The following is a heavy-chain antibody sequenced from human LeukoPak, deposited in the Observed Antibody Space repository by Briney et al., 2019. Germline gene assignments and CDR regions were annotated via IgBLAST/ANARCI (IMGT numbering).Heavy chain of an antibody. CDR1: GGTSSSYA. CDR2: IIPILGIA. D-gene: IGHD6-6*01. J-gene: IGHJ4*02. V-gene: IGHV1-69*04. CDR3: ARVLGYSSSAGDY. Sequence: GASVKVSCKASGGTSSSYAISWVRQAPGQGLEWMGRIIPILGIANYAQKFQGRVTITADKSTSTAYMELSRLRSDDTAVYYCARVLGYSSSAGDYWGQGTLVTVSS.